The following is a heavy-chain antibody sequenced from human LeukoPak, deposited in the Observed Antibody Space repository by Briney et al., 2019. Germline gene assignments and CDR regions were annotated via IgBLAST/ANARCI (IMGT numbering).Heavy chain of an antibody. Sequence: SETLSLTCTVSGGSISSYYWSWIRQPPGKGLEWIGYIYYSGSTNYNPSLKSRVTISVDTSKNQFSLKLSSVTAADTAVYYCARGITTCDYWGQGTLVTVSS. CDR3: ARGITTCDY. CDR1: GGSISSYY. CDR2: IYYSGST. J-gene: IGHJ4*02. V-gene: IGHV4-59*01. D-gene: IGHD3-3*01.